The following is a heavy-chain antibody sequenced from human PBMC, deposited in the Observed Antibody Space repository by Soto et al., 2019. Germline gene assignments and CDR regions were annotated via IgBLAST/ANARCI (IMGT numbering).Heavy chain of an antibody. V-gene: IGHV3-33*01. D-gene: IGHD2-15*01. CDR2: IWYDGSNK. CDR1: GFTFSSYG. Sequence: GGSLRLSCAASGFTFSSYGMHWVRQAPGKGLEWVAVIWYDGSNKYYADSVKGRFTISRDNSKNTLYLQMNSLRAEDTAVYYCARQDGYCSGGSCSNYYYYYYGMDVWGQGTTVTVS. CDR3: ARQDGYCSGGSCSNYYYYYYGMDV. J-gene: IGHJ6*02.